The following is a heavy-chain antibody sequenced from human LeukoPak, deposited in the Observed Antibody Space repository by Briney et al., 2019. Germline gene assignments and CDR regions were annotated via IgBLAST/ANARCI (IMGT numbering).Heavy chain of an antibody. CDR3: ARAAYYYDSSAFDY. CDR2: IWYDGSNK. CDR1: GFTFSSYG. V-gene: IGHV3-33*01. Sequence: PGRSLRLSCAASGFTFSSYGMHWVRQAPGKGLEWVAVIWYDGSNKYYADSVKGRFTISRDNSKNTLYLQMNSLRAEDTAVYYCARAAYYYDSSAFDYWGQGTLVTVSS. J-gene: IGHJ4*02. D-gene: IGHD3-22*01.